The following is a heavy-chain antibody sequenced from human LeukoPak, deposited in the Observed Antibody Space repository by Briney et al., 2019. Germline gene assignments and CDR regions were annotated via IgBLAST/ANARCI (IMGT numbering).Heavy chain of an antibody. Sequence: SETLSLTCTVSGGSISSSPYYWGWLRQPPGKGLEWIGSIYYSGTTHYNPSLESRVTISVDTTKNQFSLKLASVTAADTAIYYCAKGAGGFSYYNWFDPWGQGTLVTVSS. CDR1: GGSISSSPYY. J-gene: IGHJ5*02. CDR2: IYYSGTT. CDR3: AKGAGGFSYYNWFDP. D-gene: IGHD5-18*01. V-gene: IGHV4-39*07.